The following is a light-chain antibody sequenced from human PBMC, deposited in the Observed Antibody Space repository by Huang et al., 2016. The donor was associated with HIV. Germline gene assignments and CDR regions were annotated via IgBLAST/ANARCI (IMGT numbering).Light chain of an antibody. J-gene: IGKJ3*01. V-gene: IGKV1-NL1*01. CDR1: QDISSS. CDR2: VAS. CDR3: QQYFSIPFT. Sequence: DIQMTQSPSSLSASIGDRVTITCRASQDISSSVAWYQQTSGKPPKLLLYVASRLEGGVPSRFSGSGSGTDYTLTITSLQPEDFATYCCQQYFSIPFTFGPGTKVDMK.